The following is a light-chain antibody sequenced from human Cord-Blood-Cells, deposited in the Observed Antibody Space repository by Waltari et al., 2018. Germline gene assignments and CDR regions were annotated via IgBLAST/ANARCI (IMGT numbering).Light chain of an antibody. V-gene: IGLV2-23*01. CDR1: RSDVGSSKP. J-gene: IGLJ1*01. CDR2: EGS. CDR3: CSYAGSSTYV. Sequence: QSALTQPASASGSPGPSITISCNGTRSDVGSSKPVSWYQQHPGKAPKLIIYEGSKRPSGVSNRFSGSKSGNTASLTISGLQAEDEADYYCCSYAGSSTYVFGTGTKVTVL.